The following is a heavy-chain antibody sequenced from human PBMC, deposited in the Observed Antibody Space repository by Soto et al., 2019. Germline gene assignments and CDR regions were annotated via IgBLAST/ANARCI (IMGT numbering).Heavy chain of an antibody. Sequence: SETLSLTCTVSGGPFSRGGYYWSWIRQHPGKGLECIGYIFYTGSTYYNPTLKSRVTMSVDTSKRQFSLNLSSLTAADTAVYYCASFPVNPGRDSSPIFDSWGQGNLVT. CDR3: ASFPVNPGRDSSPIFDS. D-gene: IGHD3-22*01. CDR1: GGPFSRGGYY. J-gene: IGHJ4*02. CDR2: IFYTGST. V-gene: IGHV4-31*03.